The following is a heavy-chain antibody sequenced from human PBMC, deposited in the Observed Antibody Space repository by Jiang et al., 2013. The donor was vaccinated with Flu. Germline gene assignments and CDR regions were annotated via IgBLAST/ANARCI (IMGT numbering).Heavy chain of an antibody. J-gene: IGHJ3*02. V-gene: IGHV4-59*01. CDR2: IYYSGGT. CDR3: ARTNAFDI. CDR1: GDSMTNKH. Sequence: LLKPSETLSLTCTVSGDSMTNKHWSWIRQPPGKGLEWIGCIYYSGGTYHNPSLKSRVTISLDTAKNQFSLRLTSVTAADTAMYYCARTNAFDIWGQGTNGHHLF.